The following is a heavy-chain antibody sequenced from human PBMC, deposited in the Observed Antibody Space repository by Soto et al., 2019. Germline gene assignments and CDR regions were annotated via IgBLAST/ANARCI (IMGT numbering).Heavy chain of an antibody. CDR1: GFTFSSYA. V-gene: IGHV3-23*01. CDR3: AKHQTYYYGSGSYLESTGTIGDY. CDR2: ISGSGGST. D-gene: IGHD3-10*01. J-gene: IGHJ4*02. Sequence: EVQLLESGGGLVQPGGSLRLSCAASGFTFSSYAMSWFRQAPGKGLEWVSAISGSGGSTYYADSVKGRFTISRANSKNTRYLQMNSLRDEDTAVYYFAKHQTYYYGSGSYLESTGTIGDYLGEGTLVTVSS.